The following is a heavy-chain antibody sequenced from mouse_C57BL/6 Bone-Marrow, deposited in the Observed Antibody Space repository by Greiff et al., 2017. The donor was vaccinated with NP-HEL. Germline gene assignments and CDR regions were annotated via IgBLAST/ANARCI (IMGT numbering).Heavy chain of an antibody. CDR3: TTDGSCYFYY. CDR1: GFNIKDDY. J-gene: IGHJ2*01. Sequence: EVQLQQSGAELVRPGASVKLSCTASGFNIKDDYMHWVKQRPEQGLEWIGWIDPENGDTEYASKFQGKATITADTSSNTAYLQLSSLTSEDTAVYYCTTDGSCYFYYGGQGTTLTVSS. D-gene: IGHD1-1*01. V-gene: IGHV14-4*01. CDR2: IDPENGDT.